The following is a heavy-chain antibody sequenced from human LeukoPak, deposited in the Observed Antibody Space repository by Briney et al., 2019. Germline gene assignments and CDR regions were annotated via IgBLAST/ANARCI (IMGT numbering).Heavy chain of an antibody. Sequence: GGSLRLSCAASGFNFGAYTINWVRQAPGKGLEWVSCIFSRSESILYADSVKGRFSISRDNAKNLLYLQMDSLGAEDTAVYYCARPYDTRGYFPDYWGQGTLVTVSS. CDR1: GFNFGAYT. D-gene: IGHD3-22*01. J-gene: IGHJ4*02. CDR3: ARPYDTRGYFPDY. V-gene: IGHV3-21*06. CDR2: IFSRSESI.